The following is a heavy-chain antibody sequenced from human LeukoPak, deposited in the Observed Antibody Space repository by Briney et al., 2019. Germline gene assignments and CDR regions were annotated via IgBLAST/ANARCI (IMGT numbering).Heavy chain of an antibody. V-gene: IGHV4-59*01. CDR3: ARVPVVTARNYYYYYMDV. CDR2: IYYSGST. D-gene: IGHD2-21*02. J-gene: IGHJ6*03. CDR1: GGSISSYY. Sequence: PSETLSLTCTVSGGSISSYYWSWIRQPPGKGLEWIGYIYYSGSTNYNPSLKSRVTISVDTSKNQFSLKLSPVTAADTAVYYCARVPVVTARNYYYYYMDVWGKGTTVTVSS.